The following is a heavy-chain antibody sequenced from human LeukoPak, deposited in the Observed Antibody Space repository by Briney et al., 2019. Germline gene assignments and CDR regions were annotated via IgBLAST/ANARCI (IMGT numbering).Heavy chain of an antibody. D-gene: IGHD6-19*01. Sequence: ASVKVSCKASGGTFSSYAITWVRQAPGQGLEWMGWISAHNGNTNYAQKFQGRVTMTTDTSTSTAYMDLSSLRSDDTAVYYCARVVPSSSINHWGQGTLVTVSS. CDR1: GGTFSSYA. CDR3: ARVVPSSSINH. V-gene: IGHV1-18*01. J-gene: IGHJ5*02. CDR2: ISAHNGNT.